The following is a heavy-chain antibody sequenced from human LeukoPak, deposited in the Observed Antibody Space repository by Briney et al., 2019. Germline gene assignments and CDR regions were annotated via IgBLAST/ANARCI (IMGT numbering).Heavy chain of an antibody. V-gene: IGHV4-59*01. J-gene: IGHJ5*02. Sequence: PSETLSLTCTVSGGSISSYYWSWIRQPPRKGLEWIGYIYYSGSTNYNPSLKSRVTISVDTSKNQFSLKLSSVTAADTAVYYCARLTVTARIYNWFDPWGQGTLVTVSS. CDR1: GGSISSYY. CDR3: ARLTVTARIYNWFDP. CDR2: IYYSGST. D-gene: IGHD4-11*01.